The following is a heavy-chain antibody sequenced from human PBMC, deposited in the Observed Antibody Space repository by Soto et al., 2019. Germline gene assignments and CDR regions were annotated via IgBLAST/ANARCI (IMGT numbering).Heavy chain of an antibody. CDR3: ARSWWFDP. V-gene: IGHV4-34*01. J-gene: IGHJ5*02. Sequence: SETRSLTCAVYGGSFSGYYWSWIRQPPGKGLEWIGEINHSGSTNYNPSLKSRVTISVDTSKNQFSLKLSSVTAADTAVYYCARSWWFDPWGQGTLVTVSS. CDR2: INHSGST. CDR1: GGSFSGYY.